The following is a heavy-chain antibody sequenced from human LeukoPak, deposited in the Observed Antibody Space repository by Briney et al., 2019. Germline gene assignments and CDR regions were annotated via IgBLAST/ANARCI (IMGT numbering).Heavy chain of an antibody. J-gene: IGHJ4*02. CDR3: AKQLGYCSDGSCYFPY. V-gene: IGHV3-23*01. CDR2: ISNNGGYT. CDR1: GFTFSSSA. D-gene: IGHD2-15*01. Sequence: GGSLRLSCAASGFTFSSSAMSWARQAPGKGLEWVSAISNNGGYTYYADSVQGRFTISRDNSKSTLCLQMNSLRAEDTAVYYCAKQLGYCSDGSCYFPYWGQGTLVTVSS.